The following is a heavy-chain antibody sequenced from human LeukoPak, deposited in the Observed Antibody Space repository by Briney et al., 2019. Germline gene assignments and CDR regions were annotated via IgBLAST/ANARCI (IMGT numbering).Heavy chain of an antibody. D-gene: IGHD1-1*01. J-gene: IGHJ4*02. CDR2: INHSGST. CDR3: AGNDRQKIPGA. V-gene: IGHV4-34*01. Sequence: PSETLSLTCAVYGGSFSGYYWSWIRQPPGKGLEWIGEINHSGSTNYNPSLKSRVTISVDTSKNQFSLNLSSVTAADTAVYYCAGNDRQKIPGAWGQGTLVTVSS. CDR1: GGSFSGYY.